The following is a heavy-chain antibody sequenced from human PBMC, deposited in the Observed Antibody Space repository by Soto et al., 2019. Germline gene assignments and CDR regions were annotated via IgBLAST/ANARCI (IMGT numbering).Heavy chain of an antibody. Sequence: PGESLKISWKGSWYSRSNYWLAGVGQIPGKGLEWVAIIYPGDSDNIYSPSFQGHVHLSADTSIDTVYLQWSSLTPSDTAMYSCEGHPNNFWRGYFRRGWFDPWGKGTLV. D-gene: IGHD3-3*01. CDR1: WYSRSNYW. CDR3: EGHPNNFWRGYFRRGWFDP. J-gene: IGHJ5*02. CDR2: IYPGDSDN. V-gene: IGHV5-51*01.